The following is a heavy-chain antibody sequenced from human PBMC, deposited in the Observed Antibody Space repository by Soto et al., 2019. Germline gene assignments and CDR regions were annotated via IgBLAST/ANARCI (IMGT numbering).Heavy chain of an antibody. CDR3: ARSDTHITAAGISAFDI. CDR1: GYTFTSYG. Sequence: ASVKVSCKASGYTFTSYGIRWVRQAPGHGLQWMGWISAYNGNTNYAQKLQGRVTMTTDTSTSTAYMELSRLRSDDTAVYYCARSDTHITAAGISAFDIWGQGTMVTVSS. J-gene: IGHJ3*02. V-gene: IGHV1-18*01. D-gene: IGHD6-13*01. CDR2: ISAYNGNT.